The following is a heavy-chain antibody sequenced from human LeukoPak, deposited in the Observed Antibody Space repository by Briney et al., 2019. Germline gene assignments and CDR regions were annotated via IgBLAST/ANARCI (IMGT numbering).Heavy chain of an antibody. CDR3: ANEEIQPPTGVYGSGGAYYFDY. CDR1: GFIFDDFA. D-gene: IGHD3-10*01. Sequence: GGSLRLSCTASGFIFDDFAMHWVRQAPGKGLEWVSGISFNSGSIGYGDSVKGRFTISRDNAKNSLYLQMNSLRAEDTAVYYCANEEIQPPTGVYGSGGAYYFDYWGQGTLVTVSS. V-gene: IGHV3-9*01. J-gene: IGHJ4*02. CDR2: ISFNSGSI.